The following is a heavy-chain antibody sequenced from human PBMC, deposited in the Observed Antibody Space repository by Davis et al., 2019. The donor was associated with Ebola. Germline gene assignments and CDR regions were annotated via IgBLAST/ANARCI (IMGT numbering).Heavy chain of an antibody. CDR2: INWNGGST. CDR1: GFTFDDYA. D-gene: IGHD3-10*01. CDR3: ATAAGDFGEAI. Sequence: GESLKISCAASGFTFDDYAMTWVRQAPGKGLEWVSGINWNGGSTGYADSVKGRFTISRDNSKNTLYLQMNSLRAEDTAVYYCATAAGDFGEAIWGQGTMVTVSS. V-gene: IGHV3-20*04. J-gene: IGHJ3*02.